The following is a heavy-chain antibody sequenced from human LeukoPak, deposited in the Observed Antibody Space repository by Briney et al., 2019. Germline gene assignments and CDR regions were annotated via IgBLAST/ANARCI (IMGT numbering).Heavy chain of an antibody. CDR1: GGSISSGDCY. Sequence: SETLSLTCTVSGGSISSGDCYWSWIRQPPGQGLVWIGYIYYSGSTYYNPSLKSRVTISVDTPKNQFSLKLTSVTAADAAVYYCARYKPGTYYYASGSQPDYYYGMDVWGQGTTVTVSS. CDR3: ARYKPGTYYYASGSQPDYYYGMDV. CDR2: IYYSGST. J-gene: IGHJ6*02. D-gene: IGHD3-10*01. V-gene: IGHV4-30-4*01.